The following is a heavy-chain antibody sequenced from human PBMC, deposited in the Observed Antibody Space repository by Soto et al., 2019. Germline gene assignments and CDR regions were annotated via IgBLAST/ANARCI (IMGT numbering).Heavy chain of an antibody. J-gene: IGHJ6*02. D-gene: IGHD3-22*01. CDR1: GSMFGTYW. CDR3: VRATLSWGHYYFRGLDV. Sequence: PGGSLRLSCAATGSMFGTYWMIWVRQAPGKGLEWVANIKHDGNEKYYADSVKGRFTVSRDNVKNFLHLQMSSLRGDDTGVYFCVRATLSWGHYYFRGLDVWGQGTTVTVSS. V-gene: IGHV3-7*01. CDR2: IKHDGNEK.